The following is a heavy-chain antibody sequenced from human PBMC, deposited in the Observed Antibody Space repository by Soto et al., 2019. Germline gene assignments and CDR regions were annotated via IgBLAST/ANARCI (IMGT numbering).Heavy chain of an antibody. CDR1: GDSIRSTNYY. D-gene: IGHD2-2*01. CDR3: ASLLGFCTNSSCSTVDY. Sequence: QLQVQESGPGLVKPSETLSLTCSVSGDSIRSTNYYWGWIRQPPGKGLEWIGSLYSNGRTYYNPSIRARVTISVDTSKSQLSLQLSSVTATDTAVYYCASLLGFCTNSSCSTVDYWGQGILVTVSS. V-gene: IGHV4-39*01. CDR2: LYSNGRT. J-gene: IGHJ4*02.